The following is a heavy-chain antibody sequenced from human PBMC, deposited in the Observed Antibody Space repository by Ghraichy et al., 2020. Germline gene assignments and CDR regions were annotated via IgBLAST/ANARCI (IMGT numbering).Heavy chain of an antibody. CDR3: ARGSMGAFDC. Sequence: GGSLRLSCAVSGFTFSTYWMNWVRQAPGKGLEWVANIKQDGSEKYYVDSVKGRFTISRDNARNSLYLQVDSLRADDTAVYYCARGSMGAFDCWGQGTQVTVSS. V-gene: IGHV3-7*01. D-gene: IGHD2-8*01. CDR2: IKQDGSEK. CDR1: GFTFSTYW. J-gene: IGHJ4*02.